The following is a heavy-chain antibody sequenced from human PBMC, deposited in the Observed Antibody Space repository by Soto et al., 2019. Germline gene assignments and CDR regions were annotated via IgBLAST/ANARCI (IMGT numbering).Heavy chain of an antibody. D-gene: IGHD3-10*01. CDR3: TRIYGSGTYLPDF. V-gene: IGHV3-49*05. CDR1: GYSFDGYG. Sequence: EVQMVESGGGLEKPGRSLRLSCKGSGYSFDGYGVSWFRRAPGKGLEWVGFIRSRAYGGAADYAASVMGRFTISRDDPRSIAYLQTNSLKVEDTAVNYCTRIYGSGTYLPDFWGQGTLVTVSS. J-gene: IGHJ4*02. CDR2: IRSRAYGGAA.